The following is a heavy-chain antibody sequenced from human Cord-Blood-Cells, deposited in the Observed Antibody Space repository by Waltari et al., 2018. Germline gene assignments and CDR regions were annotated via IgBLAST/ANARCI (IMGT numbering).Heavy chain of an antibody. D-gene: IGHD2-21*01. CDR1: GGTFSSYA. V-gene: IGHV1-69*06. CDR2: IIPIFGTA. J-gene: IGHJ4*02. CDR3: ARTYCGGDCPRDY. Sequence: QVQLVQSGAEVKKPGSSVKVSCKASGGTFSSYAISWVRQAPGQGLEWMGGIIPIFGTANYAQKFQGRVTMTRNTSISTAYMELSSLRSEDTAVYYCARTYCGGDCPRDYWGQGTLVTVSS.